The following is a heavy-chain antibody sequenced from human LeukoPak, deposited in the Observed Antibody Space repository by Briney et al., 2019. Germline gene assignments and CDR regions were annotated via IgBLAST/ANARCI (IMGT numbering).Heavy chain of an antibody. D-gene: IGHD3-3*01. CDR1: GASISSYY. Sequence: SETLSLTCTVSGASISSYYWSWIRQPPGKGREWIGYIYYSGSTRYNPSLKSRVTISVDTSKNQFSLKLSSVTAADTAVYYCARVGILRFPSNWFDPWGQGTLVTVSS. CDR3: ARVGILRFPSNWFDP. V-gene: IGHV4-59*01. J-gene: IGHJ5*02. CDR2: IYYSGST.